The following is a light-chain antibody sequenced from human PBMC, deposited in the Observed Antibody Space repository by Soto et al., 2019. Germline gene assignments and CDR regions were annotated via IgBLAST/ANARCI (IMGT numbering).Light chain of an antibody. CDR2: DVS. V-gene: IGLV2-14*01. J-gene: IGLJ2*01. CDR1: SSDVGGYNY. Sequence: QSALTQPASVSGSPGQSITISCTGTSSDVGGYNYVSWYQQHPGKAPKLMIYDVSNRPSGASNRFSGSKSGNTASLTISGLQAEDVADYYCSSYTSSSTLVVFGGGTKVTVL. CDR3: SSYTSSSTLVV.